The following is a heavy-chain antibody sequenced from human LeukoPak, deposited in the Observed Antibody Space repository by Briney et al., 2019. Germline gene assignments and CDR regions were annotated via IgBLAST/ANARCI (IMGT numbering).Heavy chain of an antibody. CDR3: AGDADTINWFYF. CDR1: SDPFSRRTSY. CDR2: ISYSGST. Sequence: SETLPLTCTASSDPFSRRTSYWGWLRQPPGKGLEWIGSISYSGSTSYKPSLKTRVTISVEMSKSQFSLKLTSVTAADTAVYYCAGDADTINWFYFWGQGTLVTVSS. V-gene: IGHV4-39*07. J-gene: IGHJ5*01. D-gene: IGHD2-2*01.